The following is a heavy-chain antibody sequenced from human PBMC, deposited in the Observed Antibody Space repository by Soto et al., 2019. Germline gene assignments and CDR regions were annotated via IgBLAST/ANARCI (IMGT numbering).Heavy chain of an antibody. CDR2: INPSGGST. D-gene: IGHD6-13*01. CDR3: ARGRGQQLALVATQFYY. J-gene: IGHJ4*02. CDR1: GYTFTSYY. V-gene: IGHV1-46*03. Sequence: ASVKVSCKASGYTFTSYYMHWVRQAPGQGLEWMGIINPSGGSTSYAQKFQGRVTMTRDTSTSTVYMELSSLRSEDTAVYYCARGRGQQLALVATQFYYWGQGTLVTVSS.